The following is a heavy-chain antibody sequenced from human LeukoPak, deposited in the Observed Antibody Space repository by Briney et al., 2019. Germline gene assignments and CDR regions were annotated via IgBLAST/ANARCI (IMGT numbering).Heavy chain of an antibody. CDR1: GGSISSSSYY. Sequence: SETLSLTCTVSGGSISSSSYYRGWIRQPPGKGLEWIGSIYYSGSTYYNPSLKSRVTISVDTSKNQFSLKLSSVTAADTAVYYCARHDPAVAGTGFDPWGQGTLVTVSS. V-gene: IGHV4-39*01. CDR3: ARHDPAVAGTGFDP. J-gene: IGHJ5*02. D-gene: IGHD6-19*01. CDR2: IYYSGST.